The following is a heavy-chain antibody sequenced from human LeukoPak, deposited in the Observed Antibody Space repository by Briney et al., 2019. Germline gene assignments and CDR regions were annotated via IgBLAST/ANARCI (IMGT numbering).Heavy chain of an antibody. J-gene: IGHJ2*01. CDR2: INHSGST. V-gene: IGHV4-34*01. CDR1: GGSFSGYY. D-gene: IGHD5-24*01. CDR3: ARVRVRRDGYNVLDWYFGL. Sequence: PSETLSLTCAVYGGSFSGYYWSWIRQPPGKGLEWIGEINHSGSTNYNPSLKSRVTISVDTSKNQFSLKLSSVTAADTAVYYCARVRVRRDGYNVLDWYFGLWGRGTLVTVSS.